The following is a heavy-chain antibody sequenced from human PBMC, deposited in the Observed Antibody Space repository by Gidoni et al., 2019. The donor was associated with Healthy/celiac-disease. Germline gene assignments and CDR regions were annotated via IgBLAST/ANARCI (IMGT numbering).Heavy chain of an antibody. D-gene: IGHD1-26*01. CDR3: ASGGYKWELKG. V-gene: IGHV1-46*01. CDR1: GYTFTSYY. CDR2: INARGGST. J-gene: IGHJ4*02. Sequence: QVQLVQSGAEVKKPGASVKVSCKASGYTFTSYYMHWVRQAPGQGLEWMGIINARGGSTSYAQKFQGRVTMTRETSTSTVYMGLSSLRSGDTAVYYCASGGYKWELKGWGQGTLVTVSS.